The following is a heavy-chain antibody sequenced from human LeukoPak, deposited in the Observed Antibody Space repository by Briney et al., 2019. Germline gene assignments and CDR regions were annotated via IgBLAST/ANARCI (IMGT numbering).Heavy chain of an antibody. CDR1: GGSISSYY. V-gene: IGHV4-4*07. J-gene: IGHJ4*02. CDR2: IYTSGST. CDR3: ARVTAAGTEY. D-gene: IGHD6-13*01. Sequence: PSETLSLTCTVSGGSISSYYWSWIRPPAGKGLDGIGRIYTSGSTNYNPSLKSRVTMSVDTSKNQFSLKLSSVPAADTAVYYCARVTAAGTEYWGQGTLVTVSS.